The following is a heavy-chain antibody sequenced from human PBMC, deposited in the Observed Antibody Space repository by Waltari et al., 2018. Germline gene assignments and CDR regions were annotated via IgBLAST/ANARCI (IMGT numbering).Heavy chain of an antibody. CDR3: ARLPLFYGSESYYSGWFDS. J-gene: IGHJ5*01. V-gene: IGHV4-61*02. Sequence: QVQLQESGPGLVKPSQTLSLTCPVPGGSISSGSDYWSWIRQPAGKGLEWIGRIYTSGSTTYNPTLKSLATIPADTSNNQFSLNVSAVTAAVSSVYYCARLPLFYGSESYYSGWFDSWGQGTLVTVSS. CDR2: IYTSGST. CDR1: GGSISSGSDY. D-gene: IGHD3-10*01.